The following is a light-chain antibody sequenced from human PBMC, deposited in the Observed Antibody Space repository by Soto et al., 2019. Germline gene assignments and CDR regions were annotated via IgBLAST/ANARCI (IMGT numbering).Light chain of an antibody. CDR3: AAWDDSLSAVV. CDR2: GNI. Sequence: QSVLTQPPSVSGAPGQRVTISCTGSSSNIGAGYDVHWYQQRPGTAPKLLIFGNINRPSGVPDRFSGSKSGTSASLAITGLQPEDEGDYYCAAWDDSLSAVVFGGGTKVTVL. CDR1: SSNIGAGYD. V-gene: IGLV1-40*01. J-gene: IGLJ2*01.